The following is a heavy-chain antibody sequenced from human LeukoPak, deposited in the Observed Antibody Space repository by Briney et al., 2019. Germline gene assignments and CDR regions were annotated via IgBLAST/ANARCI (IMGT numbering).Heavy chain of an antibody. D-gene: IGHD3-22*01. CDR3: ARETLSYYYDSSGYYDY. Sequence: SETLSLTCTVSGGSISSYYWSWIRQPAGKGLEWIGRIYTSGSTNYNPSLKSRVTMSVDTSKNQFSLKLSSVTAADTAVYYCARETLSYYYDSSGYYDYWGQGTLVTVSS. CDR2: IYTSGST. V-gene: IGHV4-4*07. CDR1: GGSISSYY. J-gene: IGHJ4*02.